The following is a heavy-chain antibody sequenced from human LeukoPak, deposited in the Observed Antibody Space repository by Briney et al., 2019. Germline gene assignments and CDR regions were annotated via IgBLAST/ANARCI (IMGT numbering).Heavy chain of an antibody. J-gene: IGHJ3*02. CDR2: ISAYNGNT. D-gene: IGHD3-22*01. Sequence: SVKVSCKASGYTFTSYGISWVRQAPGQGLESMGWISAYNGNTNYAQKLQGRVTMTTDTSTSTAYMELRSLRSDDTAVYYCARDYYDSSAEPGNAFDIWGQGTMVTVSS. V-gene: IGHV1-18*01. CDR1: GYTFTSYG. CDR3: ARDYYDSSAEPGNAFDI.